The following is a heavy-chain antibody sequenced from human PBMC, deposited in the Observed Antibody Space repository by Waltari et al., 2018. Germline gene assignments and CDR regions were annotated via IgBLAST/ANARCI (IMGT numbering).Heavy chain of an antibody. CDR1: GYTVTSYY. CDR3: ARDGRGRWLSQNTRFDY. J-gene: IGHJ4*02. D-gene: IGHD1-26*01. Sequence: QVQLVQSGAEVKKPGASVKVSCKASGYTVTSYYMHWVRQAPGQGLEWMGIINPSGGSTSYAQKFQGRVTMTRDTSTSTVYMELSSLRSEDTAVYYCARDGRGRWLSQNTRFDYWGQGTLVTVSS. CDR2: INPSGGST. V-gene: IGHV1-46*03.